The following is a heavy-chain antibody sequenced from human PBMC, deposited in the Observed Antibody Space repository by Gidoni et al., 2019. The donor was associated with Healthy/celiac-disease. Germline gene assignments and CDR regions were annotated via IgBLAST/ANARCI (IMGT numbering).Heavy chain of an antibody. J-gene: IGHJ6*02. CDR1: GFTFSSYA. CDR3: AASIYYYGMDV. V-gene: IGHV3-23*01. CDR2: MSGSGGST. Sequence: EVQLLESGGGLVQPGGSLRLSCAASGFTFSSYAMSGARQAPGKGLEWVSAMSGSGGSTYYADSVKGRFTISRDNSKNTLYLQMNSLRAEDTAVYYCAASIYYYGMDVWGQGTTVTVSS.